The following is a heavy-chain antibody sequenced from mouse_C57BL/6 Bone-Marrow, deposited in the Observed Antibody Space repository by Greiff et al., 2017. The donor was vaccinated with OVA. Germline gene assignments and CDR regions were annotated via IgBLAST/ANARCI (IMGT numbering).Heavy chain of an antibody. D-gene: IGHD2-4*01. Sequence: EVKLVESGGGLVQPGGSLKLSCAASGFTFSDYYMYWVRQTPEKRLEWVAYISNGGGSTYYPDTVKGRFTISRDNAKNTLYLQMSRLKSEDTAMYYCARWGYYDYFYAMDYWGQGTSVTVSS. CDR1: GFTFSDYY. CDR3: ARWGYYDYFYAMDY. V-gene: IGHV5-12*01. CDR2: ISNGGGST. J-gene: IGHJ4*01.